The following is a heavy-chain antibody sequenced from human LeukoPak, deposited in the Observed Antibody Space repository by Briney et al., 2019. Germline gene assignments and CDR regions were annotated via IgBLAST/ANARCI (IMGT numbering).Heavy chain of an antibody. V-gene: IGHV3-64*01. CDR2: ISSGGGST. D-gene: IGHD1-26*01. CDR1: GIIFSNYA. CDR3: ARGRQGAKTRYFDL. Sequence: GGSLRLSCAASGIIFSNYAMHWVRQGPGKALECISTISSGGGSTYYANSVKGRFTISRDNSKNTLYLQMGSLRAEDMAVYYCARGRQGAKTRYFDLWGRGTRVTVSS. J-gene: IGHJ2*01.